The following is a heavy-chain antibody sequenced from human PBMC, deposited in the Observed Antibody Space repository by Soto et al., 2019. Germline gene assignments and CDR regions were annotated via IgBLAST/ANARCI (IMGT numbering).Heavy chain of an antibody. Sequence: EVQLVESGGGLVQPWGSLRLSCAASGFTVSSNYMSWVRQAPGKGLEWVSVIYSGGSTYYADSVKGRFTISRDNSKNTLYLQMNSLRAEDTAVYYCARIIVSLISAWFDPWGQGTLVTVSS. V-gene: IGHV3-66*01. D-gene: IGHD2-15*01. J-gene: IGHJ5*02. CDR2: IYSGGST. CDR3: ARIIVSLISAWFDP. CDR1: GFTVSSNY.